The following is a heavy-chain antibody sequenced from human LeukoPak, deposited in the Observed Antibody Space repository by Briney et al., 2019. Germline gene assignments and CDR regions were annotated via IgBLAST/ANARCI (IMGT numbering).Heavy chain of an antibody. Sequence: GGSLRLSCAASGFTFSSYAMSWVRQAPGKGLEWVSAISGSGGSTYYAGSVKGRFTISRDNSKNTLYLQMNSLRAEDTAVYYCAKVIIRSVRFDYWGQGTLVTVSS. CDR1: GFTFSSYA. J-gene: IGHJ4*02. CDR2: ISGSGGST. V-gene: IGHV3-23*01. CDR3: AKVIIRSVRFDY.